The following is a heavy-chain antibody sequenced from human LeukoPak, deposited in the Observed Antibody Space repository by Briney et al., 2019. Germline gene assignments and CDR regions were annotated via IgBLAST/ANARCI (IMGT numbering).Heavy chain of an antibody. Sequence: GASVKVSCKTSGYTFTDYYIHWVRQAPGQGPEWMGWINPNSGGTNYAQNLQGRVTMTRDTSISTAYMELSRLRSDDTAVYYCARDQYSGYDYGYWGQGTLVTVSS. J-gene: IGHJ4*02. CDR2: INPNSGGT. CDR3: ARDQYSGYDYGY. V-gene: IGHV1-2*02. D-gene: IGHD5-12*01. CDR1: GYTFTDYY.